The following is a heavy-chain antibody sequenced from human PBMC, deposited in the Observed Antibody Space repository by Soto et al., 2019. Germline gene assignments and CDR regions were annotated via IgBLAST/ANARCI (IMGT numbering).Heavy chain of an antibody. V-gene: IGHV4-34*01. D-gene: IGHD2-2*01. Sequence: QVQLQQWGAGLLKPSETLSLTCAVYGGSFSGYYWSWIRQPPGKGLEWIGEINHSGSTNYNPSLKSRVTISVDTSKNQFSRKLSAVTAADTAVYYCARGPFIVVVPAARGWFDPWGQGTLVTVSS. CDR3: ARGPFIVVVPAARGWFDP. CDR2: INHSGST. J-gene: IGHJ5*02. CDR1: GGSFSGYY.